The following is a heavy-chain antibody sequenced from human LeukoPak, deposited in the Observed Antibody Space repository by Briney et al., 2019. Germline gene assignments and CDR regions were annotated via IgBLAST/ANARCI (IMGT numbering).Heavy chain of an antibody. J-gene: IGHJ4*02. CDR2: ISSSSSTI. V-gene: IGHV3-48*01. CDR1: GFTFSSYS. CDR3: ARALAEDIVVVVAAGFDY. Sequence: GGSLRLSCAASGFTFSSYSMNWVRQAPGKGLEWVSYISSSSSTIYYADSVKGRFTISRDNAKNSLYLQMNSLRAEDTAVYYCARALAEDIVVVVAAGFDYWGQGTLVTVSS. D-gene: IGHD2-15*01.